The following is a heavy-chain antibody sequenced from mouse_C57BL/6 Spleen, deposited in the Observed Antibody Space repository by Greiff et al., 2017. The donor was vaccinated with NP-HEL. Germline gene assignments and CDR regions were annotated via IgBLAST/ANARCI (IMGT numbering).Heavy chain of an antibody. CDR1: GYAFSSSW. V-gene: IGHV1-82*01. D-gene: IGHD1-1*01. CDR2: IYPGAGDT. Sequence: VQLQQSGPELVKPGASVKISCKASGYAFSSSWMNWVKQRPGQGLEWIGRIYPGAGDTNYNGKFKGKATLTADKSSSTAYMQLSSLTSEDSAVYFCARDTTVVATGDCDYWGQGTTLTVSS. CDR3: ARDTTVVATGDCDY. J-gene: IGHJ2*01.